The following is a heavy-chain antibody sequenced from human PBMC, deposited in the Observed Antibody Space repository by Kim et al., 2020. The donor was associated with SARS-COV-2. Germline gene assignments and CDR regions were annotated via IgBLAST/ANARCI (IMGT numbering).Heavy chain of an antibody. CDR1: GGSISSYY. CDR2: IYYSGST. D-gene: IGHD4-17*01. Sequence: SETLSLTCTVSGGSISSYYWSWIRQPPGKGLEWIGYIYYSGSTNYNPSLKSRVTISVDTSKNQFSLKLSSVTAADTAVYYCARNDYGGNLALYYVGQGTL. V-gene: IGHV4-59*01. CDR3: ARNDYGGNLALYY. J-gene: IGHJ4*02.